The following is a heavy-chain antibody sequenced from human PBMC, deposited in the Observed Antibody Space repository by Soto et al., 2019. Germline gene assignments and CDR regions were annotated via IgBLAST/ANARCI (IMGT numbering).Heavy chain of an antibody. J-gene: IGHJ4*02. CDR3: TRVAPTATTVTTDFDY. V-gene: IGHV1-18*01. D-gene: IGHD4-4*01. CDR1: GYTFTSYG. Sequence: QVQLVQSGAEVKKPGASVKVSCKASGYTFTSYGIGWVRQAPGQGLEWMGWISAYNGNTNYAQKLQGRVTMTTDTSTSTAYMELRSLRSDDTAVYYCTRVAPTATTVTTDFDYWGQGTLVTVSS. CDR2: ISAYNGNT.